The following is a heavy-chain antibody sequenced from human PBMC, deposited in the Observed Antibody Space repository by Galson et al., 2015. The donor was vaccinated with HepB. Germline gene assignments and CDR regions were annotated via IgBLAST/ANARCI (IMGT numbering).Heavy chain of an antibody. Sequence: SVKVSCKASGYTFTSYAMNWVRQAPGQGLEWMGWINTNTGNPTYAQGFTGRFVFSLDTSVSTAYLQISSLKAEDTAVYYCARDPAMVQGVNNWLDPWGQGTLVTVSS. V-gene: IGHV7-4-1*02. CDR1: GYTFTSYA. J-gene: IGHJ5*02. D-gene: IGHD3-10*01. CDR3: ARDPAMVQGVNNWLDP. CDR2: INTNTGNP.